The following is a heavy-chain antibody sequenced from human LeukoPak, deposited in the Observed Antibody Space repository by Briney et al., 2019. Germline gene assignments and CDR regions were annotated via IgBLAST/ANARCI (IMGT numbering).Heavy chain of an antibody. CDR1: GLHFANHA. CDR2: ISGGGDIT. Sequence: GGTLRLSCEASGLHFANHAMSWVRQTPGKGLEWVSAISGGGDITYYADSVTGRFTISRDNSKDTLFLQMHSLRPGDTAVYYCVREDTPATANYWGQGTLVTISS. D-gene: IGHD2-21*02. J-gene: IGHJ4*02. V-gene: IGHV3-23*01. CDR3: VREDTPATANY.